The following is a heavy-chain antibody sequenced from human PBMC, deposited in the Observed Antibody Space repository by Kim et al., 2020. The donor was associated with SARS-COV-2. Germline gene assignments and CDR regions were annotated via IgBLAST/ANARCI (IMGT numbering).Heavy chain of an antibody. Sequence: SETLSLTCTVSGGSISSGGYYWSWIRQHPGKGLEWIGYIYYSGSTYYNPSLKSRVTISVDTSKNQFSLKLSYVTAADTAVYYCARAREEPEYYFDYWGQGTLVTVSS. CDR2: IYYSGST. CDR3: ARAREEPEYYFDY. J-gene: IGHJ4*02. V-gene: IGHV4-31*03. CDR1: GGSISSGGYY. D-gene: IGHD1-26*01.